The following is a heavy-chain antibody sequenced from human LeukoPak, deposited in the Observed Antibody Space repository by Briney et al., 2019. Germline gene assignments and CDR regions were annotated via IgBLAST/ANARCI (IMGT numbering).Heavy chain of an antibody. V-gene: IGHV4-59*08. CDR3: ARRVAGGIYGMDV. Sequence: SETLSLTCTVSGGSISSYYWSWLRQPPGKGLEGMGYIYYSGSTNYNPSLKSRVTISVDTSKNQFSLKLSSVTAADTAVYYCARRVAGGIYGMDVWGQGTTVTVSS. CDR1: GGSISSYY. CDR2: IYYSGST. D-gene: IGHD6-19*01. J-gene: IGHJ6*02.